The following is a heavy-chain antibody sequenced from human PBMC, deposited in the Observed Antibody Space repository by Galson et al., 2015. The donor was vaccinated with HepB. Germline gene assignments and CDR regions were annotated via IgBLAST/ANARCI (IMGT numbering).Heavy chain of an antibody. CDR1: GFTFSSYA. V-gene: IGHV3-23*01. D-gene: IGHD3-3*01. Sequence: SLRLSCAASGFTFSSYAMSWVRQAPGKGLEWVSAISGSGGSTYYADSVKGRFTISRDNSKNTLYLQMNSLRAEDTAVYYCAKDLYLLEWSYGMDVWGQGTTVTVSS. CDR3: AKDLYLLEWSYGMDV. J-gene: IGHJ6*02. CDR2: ISGSGGST.